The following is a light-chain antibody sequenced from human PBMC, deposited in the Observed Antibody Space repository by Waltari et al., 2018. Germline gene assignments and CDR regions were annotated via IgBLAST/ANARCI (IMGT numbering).Light chain of an antibody. V-gene: IGLV1-47*01. Sequence: QSVLTQPPSPSGTPGQRVTLSCSGSNSYIGSNSLYWYQKVTGMAPKLLIYKNNQRPAGVPDRFSGSKSGTAASLAISAIRSGDEADYYCAAWEDSLSAVPFGGGSKVTVL. CDR1: NSYIGSNS. CDR3: AAWEDSLSAVP. J-gene: IGLJ2*01. CDR2: KNN.